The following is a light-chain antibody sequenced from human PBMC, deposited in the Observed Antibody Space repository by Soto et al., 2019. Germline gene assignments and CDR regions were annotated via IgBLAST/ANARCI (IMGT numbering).Light chain of an antibody. J-gene: IGKJ5*01. V-gene: IGKV3-20*01. CDR3: QLAIP. Sequence: EMVLTQSPGTLSLSPGERAALSCRASQSVSSSYLAWYQHKPGQAPRLRIYGASSRATGIPDRFSGSGSGTDFTLTISRLEPDDFAVYSCQLAIPFGQGTRLEIK. CDR1: QSVSSSY. CDR2: GAS.